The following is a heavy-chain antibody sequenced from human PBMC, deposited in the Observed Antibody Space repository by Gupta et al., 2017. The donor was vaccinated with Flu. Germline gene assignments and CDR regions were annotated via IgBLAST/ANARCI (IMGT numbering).Heavy chain of an antibody. V-gene: IGHV4-59*01. CDR2: VYYSGST. Sequence: IRQPPGRGLEWIGYVYYSGSTNYNPSLKSRVTISVDTSQKQFSLRLSSVTAADTAVYYCARGYSSSSLWFDPWGQGTLVTVSS. CDR3: ARGYSSSSLWFDP. J-gene: IGHJ5*02. D-gene: IGHD6-6*01.